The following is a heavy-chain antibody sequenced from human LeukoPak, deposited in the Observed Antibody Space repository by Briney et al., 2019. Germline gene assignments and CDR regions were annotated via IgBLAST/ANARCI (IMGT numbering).Heavy chain of an antibody. V-gene: IGHV3-23*01. CDR1: GFTFSSYG. Sequence: PGGSLRLSCAASGFTFSSYGMSWVRQAPGKGLEWVSGISGSGGSTYYADSVKGRFTISRDNSKNTLYLQMNSLRAEDTAVYYCVQGTRRGAITMVRGVVGKSFYFDSWGQGTLVTVSS. CDR2: ISGSGGST. J-gene: IGHJ4*02. CDR3: VQGTRRGAITMVRGVVGKSFYFDS. D-gene: IGHD3-10*01.